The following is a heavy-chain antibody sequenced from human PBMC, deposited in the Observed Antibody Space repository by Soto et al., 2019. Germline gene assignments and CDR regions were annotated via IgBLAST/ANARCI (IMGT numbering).Heavy chain of an antibody. CDR3: ARSGYYDFWSCYFPQNWVHP. D-gene: IGHD3-3*01. Sequence: ASVKVSCKAYGYTFTSYGISWVRQAPGQGLEWMGWISAYNGNTNYAQKLQGRVTMTTDTSTSTAYMELRSLRSDDTAVYYCARSGYYDFWSCYFPQNWVHPWGQGTLVTVSS. CDR2: ISAYNGNT. J-gene: IGHJ5*02. V-gene: IGHV1-18*04. CDR1: GYTFTSYG.